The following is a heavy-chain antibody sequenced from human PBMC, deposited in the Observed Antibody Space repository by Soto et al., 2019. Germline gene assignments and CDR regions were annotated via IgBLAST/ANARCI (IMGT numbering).Heavy chain of an antibody. J-gene: IGHJ6*02. CDR2: IVVASGQT. CDR3: SADRPDIGVGWWV. D-gene: IGHD2-15*01. CDR1: GSGFISSG. V-gene: IGHV1-58*02. Sequence: SVKVSCKASGSGFISSGIQWVRQAHGQRLEWIGWIVVASGQTNYAQNFRGRVAIARDTSTATAYIELTGLTSEDTAVYFCSADRPDIGVGWWVWGQGTTVTVSS.